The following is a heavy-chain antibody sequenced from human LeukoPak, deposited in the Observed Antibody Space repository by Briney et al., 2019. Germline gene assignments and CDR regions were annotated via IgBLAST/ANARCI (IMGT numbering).Heavy chain of an antibody. CDR1: EFTFSSHW. D-gene: IGHD2-15*01. CDR3: ARDGGYCTGGTCYSTH. CDR2: IKQDGNEK. Sequence: GGSLRLSCAASEFTFSSHWMTWVRQAPGKGLEWAASIKQDGNEKYYVDSVKGRFNISRDNAKNSLYLQMSCLRAEDTAVYYCARDGGYCTGGTCYSTHWGQGALVIVSS. V-gene: IGHV3-7*03. J-gene: IGHJ4*02.